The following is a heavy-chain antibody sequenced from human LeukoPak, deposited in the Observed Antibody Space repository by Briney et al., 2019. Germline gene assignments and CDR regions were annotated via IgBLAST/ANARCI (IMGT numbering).Heavy chain of an antibody. Sequence: ASVKVSCKASGYTFTGYYMHWVRQAPGQGLEWMGWINPNSGGTNYAQKFQGRVTMARDTSISTAYMELSRLRSDDTAVYYCERDLRQWELWGYFDYWGQGTLVTVSS. J-gene: IGHJ4*02. D-gene: IGHD1-26*01. CDR1: GYTFTGYY. V-gene: IGHV1-2*02. CDR2: INPNSGGT. CDR3: ERDLRQWELWGYFDY.